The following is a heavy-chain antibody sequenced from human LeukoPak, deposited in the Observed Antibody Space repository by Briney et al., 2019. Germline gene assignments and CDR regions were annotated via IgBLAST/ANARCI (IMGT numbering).Heavy chain of an antibody. CDR1: GYTFTGYY. Sequence: ASVKVSCKASGYTFTGYYMHWVRQAPGQGLEWMGWINPNSGGTNYAQKFQGRVTMTRDTSISTAYMELSRLRSDDTAVYYCARVPVYGSDAFGIWGQGTMVTVSS. D-gene: IGHD5/OR15-5a*01. J-gene: IGHJ3*02. CDR3: ARVPVYGSDAFGI. CDR2: INPNSGGT. V-gene: IGHV1-2*02.